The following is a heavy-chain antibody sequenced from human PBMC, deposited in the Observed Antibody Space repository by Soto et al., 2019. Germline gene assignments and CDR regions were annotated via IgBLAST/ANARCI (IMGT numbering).Heavy chain of an antibody. Sequence: QVQLVQSGAEVKKPGASVKVSCKASGYTFTSYAMHWVRQAPGQRLEWMGWINAGNGNTKYSQKFQGRVTITRDTAASTAYMELSSLRSEDTAVYYCARGWVAAADTPQHYYYGMDVWGQGTTVTVSS. CDR2: INAGNGNT. V-gene: IGHV1-3*01. J-gene: IGHJ6*02. D-gene: IGHD2-2*01. CDR3: ARGWVAAADTPQHYYYGMDV. CDR1: GYTFTSYA.